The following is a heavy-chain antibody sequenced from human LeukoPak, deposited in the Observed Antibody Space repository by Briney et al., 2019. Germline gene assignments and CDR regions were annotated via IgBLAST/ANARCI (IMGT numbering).Heavy chain of an antibody. V-gene: IGHV4-34*01. CDR1: GVSLSGYY. J-gene: IGHJ5*02. CDR2: INHSGRT. Sequence: PSETLSLTCAVSGVSLSGYYWGWIRQTPGKGLEWIGEINHSGRTNYNPSLKSRVTISADTSKHQFSLELRSVTAADTAVYYCARAYYSTSWFPHWGQGALVTVSS. D-gene: IGHD3-10*01. CDR3: ARAYYSTSWFPH.